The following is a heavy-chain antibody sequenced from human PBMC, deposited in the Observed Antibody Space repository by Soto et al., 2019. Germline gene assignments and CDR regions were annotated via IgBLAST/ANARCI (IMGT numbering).Heavy chain of an antibody. Sequence: QVQLVESGGGLVKPGGSLRLSCAASGFTFSDYYMSWIRQAPGKGLEWVSYISSSGSTIYYADSVKGRFTISRDNAKNSLYLQMNSLRAEDTAVYYCARERRSGAAASPNFDYWGQVTLVTVSS. V-gene: IGHV3-11*01. CDR2: ISSSGSTI. J-gene: IGHJ4*02. CDR1: GFTFSDYY. CDR3: ARERRSGAAASPNFDY. D-gene: IGHD6-13*01.